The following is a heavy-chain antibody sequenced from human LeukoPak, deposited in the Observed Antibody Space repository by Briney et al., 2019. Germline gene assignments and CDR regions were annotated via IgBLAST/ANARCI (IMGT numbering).Heavy chain of an antibody. J-gene: IGHJ4*02. V-gene: IGHV3-48*03. D-gene: IGHD1-1*01. CDR3: ATGTIYY. CDR1: GSTFSNYE. Sequence: GRSLRLSCAASGSTFSNYEVNWVRQAPGKGLEWVSYISTSGSTIYYADSVKGRFTISRDNAKNSVYLQMNSLRAEDTAVYYCATGTIYYWGQGALVTVSS. CDR2: ISTSGSTI.